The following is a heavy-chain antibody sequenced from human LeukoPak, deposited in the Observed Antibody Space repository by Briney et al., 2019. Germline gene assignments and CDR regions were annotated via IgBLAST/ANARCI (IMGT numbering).Heavy chain of an antibody. V-gene: IGHV3-30*03. CDR2: ILYDGSNK. J-gene: IGHJ6*02. Sequence: GRSLRLSCAASGFTFSSYGMHWVRQAPGKGLEWVAVILYDGSNKYYADSVKGRFTISRDNSKNTLYLQMNSLRAEDTAVYYCAQATDGMDVWGQGTTVTVSS. CDR1: GFTFSSYG. CDR3: AQATDGMDV.